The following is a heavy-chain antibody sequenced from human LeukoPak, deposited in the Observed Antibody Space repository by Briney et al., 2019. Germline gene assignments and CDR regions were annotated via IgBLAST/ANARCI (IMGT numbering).Heavy chain of an antibody. CDR2: ISYDGSNK. CDR1: GFTFSSYG. CDR3: AKEDYDSSGYYYYRFDY. V-gene: IGHV3-30*18. D-gene: IGHD3-22*01. Sequence: GGSLRLSCAASGFTFSSYGMHWVRQAPGKGLEWVAVISYDGSNKYYADSVKGRFTISRDNSKNTLYLQMNSLGAEGTAVYYCAKEDYDSSGYYYYRFDYWGQGTLVTVSS. J-gene: IGHJ4*02.